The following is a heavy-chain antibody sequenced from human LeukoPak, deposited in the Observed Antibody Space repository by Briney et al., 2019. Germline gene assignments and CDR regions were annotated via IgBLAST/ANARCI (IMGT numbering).Heavy chain of an antibody. D-gene: IGHD1-1*01. Sequence: SETLSLTCTVSGDSVSIYYWSWTRQPPGKGLEWIGYIYYRGNTNYNPSLKSQVTMAVDTSKNQFSLKVSSVTAADTAVYYCARAGNNWSFDYWGQGTLVTVSS. CDR1: GDSVSIYY. V-gene: IGHV4-59*02. CDR2: IYYRGNT. J-gene: IGHJ4*02. CDR3: ARAGNNWSFDY.